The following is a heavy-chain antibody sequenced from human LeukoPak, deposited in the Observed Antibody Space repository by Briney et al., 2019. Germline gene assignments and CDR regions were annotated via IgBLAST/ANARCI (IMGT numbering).Heavy chain of an antibody. CDR3: ARGVGLTQGGAFDY. CDR2: ISHSGST. D-gene: IGHD3-16*01. J-gene: IGHJ4*02. Sequence: SETLSLTCTVSGYSISSGYYWGWIRQPPGKALEWIGSISHSGSTHYNSSLKSRVTISVDTSKNQLSLKLSSVTAADTAVYYCARGVGLTQGGAFDYWGQGTLVTVSS. V-gene: IGHV4-38-2*02. CDR1: GYSISSGYY.